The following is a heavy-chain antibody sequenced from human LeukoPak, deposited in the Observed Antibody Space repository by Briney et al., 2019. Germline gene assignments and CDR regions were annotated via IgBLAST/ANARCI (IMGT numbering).Heavy chain of an antibody. J-gene: IGHJ4*02. CDR3: ARDHAAAAGVFDY. CDR2: MNPSSGNT. Sequence: ASVKVSCKASGYTFTSYDINWVRQATGQGLEWLGWMNPSSGNTGYAQKFQGRVTMTRDTSISTAYMELRSLRSDDTAVYYCARDHAAAAGVFDYWGQGTLVTVSS. CDR1: GYTFTSYD. D-gene: IGHD6-13*01. V-gene: IGHV1-8*01.